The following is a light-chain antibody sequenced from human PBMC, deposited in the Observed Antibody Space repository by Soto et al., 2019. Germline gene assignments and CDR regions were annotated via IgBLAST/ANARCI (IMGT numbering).Light chain of an antibody. J-gene: IGLJ1*01. Sequence: QSALTQPASVSGSPGQSITISCTGTSSDVGSYNYVSWYQQHPGKAPKLMIYDVSNRPSGVSNRFSGSKSGNTASLTISGLQAEDEADYYCSSYTIISTHVFGTGTKLTVL. CDR2: DVS. CDR1: SSDVGSYNY. CDR3: SSYTIISTHV. V-gene: IGLV2-14*01.